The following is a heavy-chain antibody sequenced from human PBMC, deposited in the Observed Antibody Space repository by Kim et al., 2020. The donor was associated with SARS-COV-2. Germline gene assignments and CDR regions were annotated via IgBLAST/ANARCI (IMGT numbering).Heavy chain of an antibody. Sequence: GGSLRLSCAASGFTFSSFWMHWVRLAPGKGLMCVSRITPDGSGTNIADSVKGRFTISRDNAKNMLYLQMNSLRAEDTAVYYCVRDLEGYCIGGMCGRWGQGTLVTVSS. J-gene: IGHJ4*02. V-gene: IGHV3-74*01. D-gene: IGHD2-15*01. CDR1: GFTFSSFW. CDR2: ITPDGSGT. CDR3: VRDLEGYCIGGMCGR.